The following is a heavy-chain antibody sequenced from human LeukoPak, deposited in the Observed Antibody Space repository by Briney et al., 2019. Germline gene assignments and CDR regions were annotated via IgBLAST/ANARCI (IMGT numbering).Heavy chain of an antibody. J-gene: IGHJ4*02. V-gene: IGHV4-59*01. CDR2: IYYSGST. CDR1: SDSISSYY. D-gene: IGHD1-1*01. Sequence: SETLSLTCTVSSDSISSYYWSWIRQPPGKGLEWIGYIYYSGSTNYNPSLKSRVTISVDTSKNQFSLKLSSVTAADTAVYYCASHEGYSFDYWGQGTLVTVSS. CDR3: ASHEGYSFDY.